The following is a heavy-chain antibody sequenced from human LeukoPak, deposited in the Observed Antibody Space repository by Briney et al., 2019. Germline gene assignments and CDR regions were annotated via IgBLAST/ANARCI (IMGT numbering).Heavy chain of an antibody. V-gene: IGHV1-18*01. J-gene: IGHJ6*03. Sequence: ASVKLSCKASGYTFPNYGVSWVRQAPGQGLEWMGWVSGYNGNTNFAKNVQGRVTMTTDTSTSTAYMELRSLRSDDTAVYYCARALGSGTHYYYYFMDVWGKGTTVTVSS. CDR3: ARALGSGTHYYYYFMDV. CDR2: VSGYNGNT. D-gene: IGHD1-7*01. CDR1: GYTFPNYG.